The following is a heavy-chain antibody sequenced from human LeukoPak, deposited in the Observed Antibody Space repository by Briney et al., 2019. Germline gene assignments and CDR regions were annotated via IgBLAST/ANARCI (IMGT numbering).Heavy chain of an antibody. V-gene: IGHV3-30*18. D-gene: IGHD1-20*01. CDR1: GFTFSSYG. CDR2: ISYDGSNK. Sequence: PGGSLRLSCAASGFTFSSYGMHWVRQAPDKGLEWVAVISYDGSNKYYADSVRGRFAISRDNSKNTLYLQMNSLRAEDTAVYYCAKDRYNWNDGVDYWGQGTLVTVSS. J-gene: IGHJ4*02. CDR3: AKDRYNWNDGVDY.